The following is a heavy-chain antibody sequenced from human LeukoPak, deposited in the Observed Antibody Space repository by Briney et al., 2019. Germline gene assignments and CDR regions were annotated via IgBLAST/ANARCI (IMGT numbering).Heavy chain of an antibody. D-gene: IGHD6-13*01. CDR2: INPSGGST. V-gene: IGHV1-46*01. CDR3: ARDSTTSIAAAGPSSVDY. Sequence: GASVKASCKASGYTFTSYYMHWVRQAPGQGLEWMGIINPSGGSTSYAQKFQGRVTMTRDTSTGTVYMELSSLRSEDTAVYYCARDSTTSIAAAGPSSVDYWGQGTLVTVSS. CDR1: GYTFTSYY. J-gene: IGHJ4*02.